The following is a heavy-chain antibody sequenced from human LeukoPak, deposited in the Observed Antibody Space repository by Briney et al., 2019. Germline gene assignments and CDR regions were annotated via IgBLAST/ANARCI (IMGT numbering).Heavy chain of an antibody. CDR2: IYSGGST. CDR3: ARTQPPGYSSGWYNYYYYGMDV. V-gene: IGHV3-66*01. D-gene: IGHD6-19*01. CDR1: GFTFDDYA. J-gene: IGHJ6*02. Sequence: GSLRLSCAASGFTFDDYAMHWVRQAPGKGLEWVSVIYSGGSTYYADSVKGRFTISRDNSKNTLYLQMNSLRAEDTAVYYCARTQPPGYSSGWYNYYYYGMDVWGQGTTVTVSS.